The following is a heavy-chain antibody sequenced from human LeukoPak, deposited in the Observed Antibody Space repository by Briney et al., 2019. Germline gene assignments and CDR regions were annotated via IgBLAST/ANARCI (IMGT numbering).Heavy chain of an antibody. V-gene: IGHV1-3*01. CDR1: GYTFTGYY. CDR3: ARGLRYCSGGSCLKY. D-gene: IGHD2-15*01. J-gene: IGHJ4*02. CDR2: INAGNGNT. Sequence: ASVKVSCKASGYTFTGYYMHWVRQAPGQGLEWMGRINAGNGNTKYSQKFQGRVTITRDTSASTAYMELSSLRSEDTAVYYCARGLRYCSGGSCLKYWGQGTLVTVSS.